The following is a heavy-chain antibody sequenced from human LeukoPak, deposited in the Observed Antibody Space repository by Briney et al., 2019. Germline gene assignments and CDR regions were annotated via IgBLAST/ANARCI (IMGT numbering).Heavy chain of an antibody. CDR1: GYSISSGYY. V-gene: IGHV4-38-2*01. Sequence: KPSETLSLTCAVSGYSISSGYYWGWIRQPPGKGLEWIGSIYHSGSTYYNPSLKSRVTISVDTSKNQFSLKLSSVTAADTAVYYWASRPRIAAAGTIDYWGQGTLVTVSS. CDR3: ASRPRIAAAGTIDY. D-gene: IGHD6-13*01. CDR2: IYHSGST. J-gene: IGHJ4*02.